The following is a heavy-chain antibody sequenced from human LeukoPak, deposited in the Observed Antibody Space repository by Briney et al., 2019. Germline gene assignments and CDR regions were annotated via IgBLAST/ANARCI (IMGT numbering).Heavy chain of an antibody. CDR1: GGSFSGYY. J-gene: IGHJ5*02. Sequence: SETLSLTCAVYGGSFSGYYWSWIRQPPGKGLEWIGEINHSGSTNYNPSLKSRVTISVDTPRNQFSLKLSSVTAADTAVYYCATNPGGYCSSTNCYGEAPLGQGTQVTDSS. CDR3: ATNPGGYCSSTNCYGEAP. CDR2: INHSGST. V-gene: IGHV4-34*01. D-gene: IGHD2-2*01.